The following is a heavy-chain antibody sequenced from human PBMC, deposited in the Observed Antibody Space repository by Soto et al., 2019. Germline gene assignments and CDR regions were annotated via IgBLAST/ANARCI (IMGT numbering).Heavy chain of an antibody. V-gene: IGHV1-69*06. CDR2: IIPISGTA. J-gene: IGHJ6*02. Sequence: SVKLSCKASGGTFSSYSISWVPQAPGQGLEWMGGIIPISGTANYAQKCQGRVTITADKSTITSSMELSSLRSEDTAVYYCASRLGVVVPAAIQGYYYCYYGMDVWGQGTTVTVSS. CDR1: GGTFSSYS. D-gene: IGHD2-2*02. CDR3: ASRLGVVVPAAIQGYYYCYYGMDV.